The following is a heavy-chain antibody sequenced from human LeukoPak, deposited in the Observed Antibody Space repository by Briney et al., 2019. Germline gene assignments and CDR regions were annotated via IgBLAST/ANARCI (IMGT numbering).Heavy chain of an antibody. Sequence: TLSLTCTVSGGSISSGAYYCSWIRQHPGKGLEWIVYIYYSGSTYYNPSRKSRPTISVDTSKNQFSLKLSSVTAADTAVYYCARGRHYDSSGYYYRTYYFDYWGQGALVTVSS. CDR1: GGSISSGAYY. CDR3: ARGRHYDSSGYYYRTYYFDY. J-gene: IGHJ4*02. D-gene: IGHD3-22*01. V-gene: IGHV4-31*03. CDR2: IYYSGST.